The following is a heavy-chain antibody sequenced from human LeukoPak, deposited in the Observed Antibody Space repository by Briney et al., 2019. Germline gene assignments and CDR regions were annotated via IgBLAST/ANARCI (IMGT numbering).Heavy chain of an antibody. V-gene: IGHV3-53*01. CDR3: ARVGSYGDYGFDY. CDR2: IYSGGST. D-gene: IGHD4-17*01. J-gene: IGHJ4*02. CDR1: GFTVSSNY. Sequence: GGSLRLSCAASGFTVSSNYMSWVRQAPGKGLEWVSVIYSGGSTYYADSVKGRFTIFRDNSKNTLYLQMNSLRAEDTAVYYCARVGSYGDYGFDYLGQGTLVTVSS.